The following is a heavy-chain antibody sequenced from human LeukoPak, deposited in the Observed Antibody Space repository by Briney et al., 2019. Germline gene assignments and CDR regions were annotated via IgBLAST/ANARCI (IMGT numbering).Heavy chain of an antibody. Sequence: GGSLRLSCAASGFTFSSYAMSWVRQAPGKGLEWVSAISGSGGSTYYADSVKGRFTISRDNSKNTLYLQMNSLRAEDTAVYYCAKKKTTVVTPAWGAFDIWGQGTMVTVSS. CDR1: GFTFSSYA. D-gene: IGHD4-23*01. CDR2: ISGSGGST. J-gene: IGHJ3*02. V-gene: IGHV3-23*01. CDR3: AKKKTTVVTPAWGAFDI.